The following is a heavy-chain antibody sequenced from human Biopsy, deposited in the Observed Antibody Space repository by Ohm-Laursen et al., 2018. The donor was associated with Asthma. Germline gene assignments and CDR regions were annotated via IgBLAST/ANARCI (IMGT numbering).Heavy chain of an antibody. Sequence: SLRLSCTASGFTFGDYWMSWVRQVPGKGLEWVANIKHDGTEKNHVDSLKGRFTISRDNAKNSLYLQMNSLRADDTAVYYCARTFHFWSPYHAEHYQLWGQGTLVTVPS. D-gene: IGHD3-3*02. CDR3: ARTFHFWSPYHAEHYQL. V-gene: IGHV3-7*01. CDR2: IKHDGTEK. CDR1: GFTFGDYW. J-gene: IGHJ1*01.